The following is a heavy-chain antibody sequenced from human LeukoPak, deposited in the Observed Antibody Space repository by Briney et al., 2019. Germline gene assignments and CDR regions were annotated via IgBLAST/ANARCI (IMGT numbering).Heavy chain of an antibody. D-gene: IGHD1-26*01. J-gene: IGHJ4*02. CDR2: IYSGGST. CDR1: GFSLSSYS. CDR3: AREDSGYYDY. Sequence: PGGSLRLSCAASGFSLSSYSMNWVRQAPGKGLEWVSVIYSGGSTYYADSVKGRFTISRDNSKNTLYLQMNSLRAEDTAVYYCAREDSGYYDYWGQGTLVTVSS. V-gene: IGHV3-66*01.